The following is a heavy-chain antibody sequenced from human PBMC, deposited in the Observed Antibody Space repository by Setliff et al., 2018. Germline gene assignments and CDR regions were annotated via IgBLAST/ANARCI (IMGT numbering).Heavy chain of an antibody. CDR2: ISPYSDYI. CDR3: ARSPANGGHDAFDV. V-gene: IGHV3-21*06. J-gene: IGHJ3*01. D-gene: IGHD6-25*01. CDR1: TFTLGTYS. Sequence: PGGSLRLSCAASTFTLGTYSMYWVRQAPGKGLAWVSSISPYSDYIYYADSVKGRFTISRDNAKNSLYLQMNSLGAEDTAVYFCARSPANGGHDAFDVWGQGTMVTVSS.